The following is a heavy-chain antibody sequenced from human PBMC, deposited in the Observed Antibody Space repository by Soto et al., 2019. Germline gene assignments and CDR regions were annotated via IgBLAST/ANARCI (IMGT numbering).Heavy chain of an antibody. CDR1: GFTLCIYE. CDR2: MSSSGSTK. J-gene: IGHJ4*02. CDR3: AKDQASGQGSFDS. Sequence: PGGSLGLCCASSGFTLCIYEMDGVRQAPGKGLEWVSYMSSSGSTKYYADSVKGRFIISRDNAKNSLYLQMNSLRAEDTAVYYCAKDQASGQGSFDSWGQGTLVTVSS. V-gene: IGHV3-48*03. D-gene: IGHD2-15*01.